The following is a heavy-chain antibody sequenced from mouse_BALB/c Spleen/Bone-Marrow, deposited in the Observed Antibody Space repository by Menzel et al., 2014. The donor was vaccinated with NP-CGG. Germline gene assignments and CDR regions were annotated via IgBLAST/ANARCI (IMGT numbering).Heavy chain of an antibody. CDR2: IDPSDSET. Sequence: QVQLQQPGAELVKPGAPVKLSCKASAYTFTSYWMNWVKQRPGRGLEWIGRIDPSDSETHYNQNFEDKATLTVDRSSSTAFIQLSSLTSEDSTVYYCAYGNYESYFFDYWGQGTTLTVSS. V-gene: IGHV1-69*02. CDR1: AYTFTSYW. D-gene: IGHD2-1*01. J-gene: IGHJ2*01. CDR3: AYGNYESYFFDY.